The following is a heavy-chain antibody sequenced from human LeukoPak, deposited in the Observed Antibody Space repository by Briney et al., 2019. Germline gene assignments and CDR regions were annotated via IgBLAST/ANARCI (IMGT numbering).Heavy chain of an antibody. J-gene: IGHJ5*02. D-gene: IGHD4-23*01. V-gene: IGHV1-8*01. CDR3: ARDYGGSRGWFDP. CDR2: MSPNSDNT. CDR1: GYTFTSYD. Sequence: ASVKVSCKASGYTFTSYDINWVRQATGQGLEWMGWMSPNSDNTGYAQKFQGRVTFTRDTSISTAYMELRSLTSEDTAVYYCARDYGGSRGWFDPWGQGTLVTVSS.